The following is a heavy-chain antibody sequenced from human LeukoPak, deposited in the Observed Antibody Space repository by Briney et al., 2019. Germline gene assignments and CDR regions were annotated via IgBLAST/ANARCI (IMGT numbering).Heavy chain of an antibody. V-gene: IGHV4-59*03. CDR2: IHASGNT. D-gene: IGHD5-12*01. Sequence: SETLSLTCSVFRVSIRSYYWSWIRQSPGKGLEWIGYIHASGNTNLNPSLKSRFTISVDTSKNQFSLKVRSVTAADTAVYYCATYSGNDYTVFDYWGQGTLVTVSA. CDR3: ATYSGNDYTVFDY. J-gene: IGHJ4*02. CDR1: RVSIRSYY.